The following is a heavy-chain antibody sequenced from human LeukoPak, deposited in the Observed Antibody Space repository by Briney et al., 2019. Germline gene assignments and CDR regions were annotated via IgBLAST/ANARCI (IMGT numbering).Heavy chain of an antibody. Sequence: PGGSLRLSCAASGITFRSYSMNWVRQAPGKGLEWVSSISSSSSYIYYADSVKGRFTISRDNAKNSLYLQMNSLRAEDTAVYYCARDGGEGWLTTGSLSFDYWGQGTLVTVSS. V-gene: IGHV3-21*01. CDR2: ISSSSSYI. CDR3: ARDGGEGWLTTGSLSFDY. J-gene: IGHJ4*02. D-gene: IGHD4-17*01. CDR1: GITFRSYS.